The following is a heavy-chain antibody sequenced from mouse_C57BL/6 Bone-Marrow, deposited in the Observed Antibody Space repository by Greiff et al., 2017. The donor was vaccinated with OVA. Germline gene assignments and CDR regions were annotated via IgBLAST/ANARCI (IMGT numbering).Heavy chain of an antibody. J-gene: IGHJ3*01. CDR2: ISGGGGNT. Sequence: EVKLVESGGGLVKPGGSLKLSCAASGFTFSSYTMSWVRQTPEKRLEWVATISGGGGNTYYPDSVKGRFTISRDNAKNTLYLQMSSLRSEDTALYYCARQDFSWFAYWGQGTLVTVSA. V-gene: IGHV5-9*01. CDR3: ARQDFSWFAY. CDR1: GFTFSSYT.